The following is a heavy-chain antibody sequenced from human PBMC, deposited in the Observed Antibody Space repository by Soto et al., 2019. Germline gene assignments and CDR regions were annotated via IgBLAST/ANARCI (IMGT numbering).Heavy chain of an antibody. Sequence: QVQLQESGPGLVKPSQTLSLICTVSGGSISNDGYYWSWIRQHPGKGLEWIGYIFYSGTTYYNPSLKCRSTMSVDTSKNPFSLKLHSLTAAYTAVYYCVGDHVVTAHYSGMDVWGQGTTVTISS. CDR3: VGDHVVTAHYSGMDV. CDR1: GGSISNDGYY. D-gene: IGHD2-15*01. J-gene: IGHJ6*02. V-gene: IGHV4-31*03. CDR2: IFYSGTT.